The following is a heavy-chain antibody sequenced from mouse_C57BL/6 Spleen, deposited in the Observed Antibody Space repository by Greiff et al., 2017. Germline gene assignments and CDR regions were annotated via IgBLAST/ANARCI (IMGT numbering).Heavy chain of an antibody. CDR1: GYSFTGYY. CDR2: INPSTGGT. J-gene: IGHJ2*01. CDR3: ARGDYDVYYFDY. V-gene: IGHV1-42*01. D-gene: IGHD2-4*01. Sequence: LVEPGASVKISCKASGYSFTGYYMNWVKQSPEKSLEWIGEINPSTGGTTYNQKFKAKATLTVDKSSSTAYMQLKSLTSEDSAVYYCARGDYDVYYFDYWGQGTTLTVSS.